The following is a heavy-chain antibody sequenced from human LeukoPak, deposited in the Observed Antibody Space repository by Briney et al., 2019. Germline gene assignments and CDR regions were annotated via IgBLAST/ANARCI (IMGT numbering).Heavy chain of an antibody. CDR3: AREAIGGYYGSGELDY. D-gene: IGHD3-10*01. V-gene: IGHV1-18*01. Sequence: ASVKVSCKASGYTFTSYGISWVRQAPGQGLEWMGWISAYNGNTNYAQKLQGRVTMTTDTSTSTAYMELRSLRSDDTAVYYCAREAIGGYYGSGELDYWGQGTLVTVSS. CDR2: ISAYNGNT. J-gene: IGHJ4*02. CDR1: GYTFTSYG.